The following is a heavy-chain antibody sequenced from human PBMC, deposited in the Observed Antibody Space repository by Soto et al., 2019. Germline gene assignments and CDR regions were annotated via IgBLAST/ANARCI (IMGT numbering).Heavy chain of an antibody. V-gene: IGHV4-59*01. CDR3: ARVTVVGNVVYFDY. D-gene: IGHD2-15*01. J-gene: IGHJ4*02. CDR1: GGSISSYY. Sequence: QVQLQESGPGLVKPSETLSLTCTVSGGSISSYYWSWIRQPPGKGLEWIGYIYYSGSTNYNPSLKSRVTIPVDTSKNQFSLKLSSVTAADTAVYYCARVTVVGNVVYFDYWGQGTLVTVSS. CDR2: IYYSGST.